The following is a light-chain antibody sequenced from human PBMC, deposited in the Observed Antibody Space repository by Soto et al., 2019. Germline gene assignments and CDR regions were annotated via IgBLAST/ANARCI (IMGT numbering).Light chain of an antibody. CDR3: QQYGSSHFT. CDR2: GGS. V-gene: IGKV3-20*01. CDR1: QSVSSSY. J-gene: IGKJ3*01. Sequence: EIVLTQSPGTLSLSPGERATLSCRASQSVSSSYLAWYQQKPGQAPRLLNYGGSSRATGIPDRFSGSGSGTDFTLTISRLEPEDFAVYYCQQYGSSHFTFGPGTKVDIK.